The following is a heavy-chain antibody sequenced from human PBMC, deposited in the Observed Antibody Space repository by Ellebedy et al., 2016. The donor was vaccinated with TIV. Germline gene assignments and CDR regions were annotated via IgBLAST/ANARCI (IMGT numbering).Heavy chain of an antibody. Sequence: ASVKVSXKASRYTFTGYYMHWVRQAPGQGLEWMGWINPNSGGTNYAQKFQGRVTMTRDTSISTAYMELSRLRSDDTAVYYCARDRAGYCSSTSCEVPDDYWGQGTLVTVSS. D-gene: IGHD2-2*03. V-gene: IGHV1-2*02. J-gene: IGHJ4*02. CDR3: ARDRAGYCSSTSCEVPDDY. CDR1: RYTFTGYY. CDR2: INPNSGGT.